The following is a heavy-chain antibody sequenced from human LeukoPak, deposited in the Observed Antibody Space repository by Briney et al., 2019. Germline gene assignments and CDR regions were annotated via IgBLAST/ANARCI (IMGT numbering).Heavy chain of an antibody. J-gene: IGHJ3*01. CDR1: GGSISSYY. Sequence: SSETLSLTCTVSGGSISSYYWSWIRQPPGKGLEWIGYIYYSGSTNYNPSLKSRVTISVDTSKNQFSLKLSSVTAADTAVYYCAKDGPNVYNAFDLWGQGTMVTVSS. CDR3: AKDGPNVYNAFDL. V-gene: IGHV4-59*01. CDR2: IYYSGST. D-gene: IGHD1-1*01.